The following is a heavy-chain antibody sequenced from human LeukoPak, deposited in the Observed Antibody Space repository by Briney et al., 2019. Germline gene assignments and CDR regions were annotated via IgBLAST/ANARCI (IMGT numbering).Heavy chain of an antibody. J-gene: IGHJ4*02. V-gene: IGHV3-30*03. Sequence: GGSLRLSYAASGFTFSSYGMHWVRQAPGKGLEWVAVISYDGSNKYYADSVKGRFTISRDNAKNSLYLQMNSLRAEDTAVYYCASLFLIRYIGYADFDYWGQGTLVTVSS. D-gene: IGHD5-12*01. CDR2: ISYDGSNK. CDR3: ASLFLIRYIGYADFDY. CDR1: GFTFSSYG.